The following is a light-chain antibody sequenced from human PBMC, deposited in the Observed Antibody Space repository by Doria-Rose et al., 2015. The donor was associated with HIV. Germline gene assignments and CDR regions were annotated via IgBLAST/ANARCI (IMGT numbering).Light chain of an antibody. CDR2: DGS. CDR3: HQYGTSWT. J-gene: IGKJ1*01. Sequence: TQSPGTLSLSPGERAALSCRASQSFSSTYLAWYQQKPGQAPSLLIYDGSTRATGIPDRFRARGSGTDFTLTINRLEPEDFALYYCHQYGTSWTFGQGTKVEI. CDR1: QSFSSTY. V-gene: IGKV3-20*01.